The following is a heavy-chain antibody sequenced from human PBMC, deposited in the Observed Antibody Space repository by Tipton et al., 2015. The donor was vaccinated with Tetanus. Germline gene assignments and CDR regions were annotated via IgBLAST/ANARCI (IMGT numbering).Heavy chain of an antibody. CDR1: GGSIGNYF. CDR2: IFASGDT. J-gene: IGHJ4*02. V-gene: IGHV4-4*07. CDR3: ARESVLLDGGFDF. D-gene: IGHD5-24*01. Sequence: TLSLTCTISGGSIGNYFWIWVRQPAGKGLEWIGRIFASGDTNYNPSLKSRVRMSVDTSKNQFSLRLTPVTAADTAVYYCARESVLLDGGFDFWGQGTLVSVSS.